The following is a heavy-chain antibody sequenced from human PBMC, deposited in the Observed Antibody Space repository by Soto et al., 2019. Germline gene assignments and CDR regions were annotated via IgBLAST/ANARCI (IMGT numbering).Heavy chain of an antibody. J-gene: IGHJ4*02. Sequence: EVRLVESGGGLVQPGGSLRLSCAASGFIFSRYTMHWVRQAPGKGLESVAAIRSNGDATYYGNSVKGRFTISRDNSGNTLYVQMGSLRPEDMGVYYCAGEGEPGTADYWGQGTQVTVSS. D-gene: IGHD1-1*01. CDR2: IRSNGDAT. CDR3: AGEGEPGTADY. CDR1: GFIFSRYT. V-gene: IGHV3-64*01.